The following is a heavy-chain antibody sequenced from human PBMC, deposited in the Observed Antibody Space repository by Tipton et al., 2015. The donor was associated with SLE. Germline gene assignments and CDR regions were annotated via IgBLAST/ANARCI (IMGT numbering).Heavy chain of an antibody. Sequence: SLRLSCAASGFTFNSYSMNWVRQAPGKGLEWVSSISSSSSYIYYADSVKGRFTISRDNAKNSLYLQMNSLRAEDTAVYYCASTGIGGGDAFDIWGQGTMVTVSS. CDR2: ISSSSSYI. D-gene: IGHD2-15*01. CDR3: ASTGIGGGDAFDI. CDR1: GFTFNSYS. V-gene: IGHV3-21*01. J-gene: IGHJ3*02.